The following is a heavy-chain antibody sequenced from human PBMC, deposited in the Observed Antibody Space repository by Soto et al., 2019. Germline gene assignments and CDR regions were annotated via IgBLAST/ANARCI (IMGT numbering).Heavy chain of an antibody. J-gene: IGHJ4*02. CDR2: ISSSGSSM. D-gene: IGHD3-10*01. Sequence: GGSLRLSCAVSGFSFSRCTMNWVRQAPGKGLEWVSSISSSGSSMYYADSVKGRFTISRDNAKNSLYLQMNSLRAEDTAVYYCAREVQPGVRREYDYWGQGTLVTVSS. CDR3: AREVQPGVRREYDY. V-gene: IGHV3-21*01. CDR1: GFSFSRCT.